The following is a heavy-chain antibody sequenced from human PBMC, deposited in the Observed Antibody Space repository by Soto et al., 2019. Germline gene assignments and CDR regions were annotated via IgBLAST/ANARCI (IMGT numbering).Heavy chain of an antibody. CDR3: ATQEVGGTYVYTFDP. V-gene: IGHV4-39*01. CDR2: IYYSGST. CDR1: GGSITSSSYY. D-gene: IGHD1-26*01. J-gene: IGHJ5*02. Sequence: QLHLRESGPGLVKPSETLSLTCTVSGGSITSSSYYWGWIRQPPGKGLEWIGSIYYSGSTYYNPSLKSRVNISVDTSKNQFSLKLSSVTAADTAVYYCATQEVGGTYVYTFDPWGQGTLVTVSS.